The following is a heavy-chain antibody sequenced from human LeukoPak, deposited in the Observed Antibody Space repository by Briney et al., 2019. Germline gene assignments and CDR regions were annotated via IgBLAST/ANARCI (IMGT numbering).Heavy chain of an antibody. CDR1: GRSISSYY. J-gene: IGHJ4*02. D-gene: IGHD4-17*01. V-gene: IGHV4-59*01. CDR3: ARDNYGDSFDY. Sequence: PSETLSLTCTVSGRSISSYYWSWIRQPPGKGLEWIGYIYYSGSTNYNPSLKSRVTISVDTSKNQFSLKLSSVTAADTAVYYCARDNYGDSFDYWGQGTLVTVSS. CDR2: IYYSGST.